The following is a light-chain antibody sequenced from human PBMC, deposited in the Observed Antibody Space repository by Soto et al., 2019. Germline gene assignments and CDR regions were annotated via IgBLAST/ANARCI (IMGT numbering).Light chain of an antibody. CDR3: QQYNNWPPWT. J-gene: IGKJ1*01. V-gene: IGKV3-15*01. CDR1: QSVSSN. CDR2: GAS. Sequence: EIVMTQSPATLSVSPGERATLSCRASQSVSSNLAWYQQKPGQAPRFLIYGASTRATGIPARFSGSGSGTEFTITISSLQSEDFAVYYCQQYNNWPPWTFGQGTKVEIK.